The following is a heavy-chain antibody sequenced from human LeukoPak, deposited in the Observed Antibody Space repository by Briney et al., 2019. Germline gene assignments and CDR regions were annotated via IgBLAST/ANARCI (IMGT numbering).Heavy chain of an antibody. J-gene: IGHJ5*02. CDR1: GGFISSYY. Sequence: SETLSLTCTVSGGFISSYYWSWIRQPAGKGLEWIGRFYTSGSANYNPSLKSRVTMSVDTSKNHFPLKLSSVTAADTAVYYCARDPAPWNSGADWFDPWGQGTLVTVSS. V-gene: IGHV4-4*07. D-gene: IGHD1/OR15-1a*01. CDR2: FYTSGSA. CDR3: ARDPAPWNSGADWFDP.